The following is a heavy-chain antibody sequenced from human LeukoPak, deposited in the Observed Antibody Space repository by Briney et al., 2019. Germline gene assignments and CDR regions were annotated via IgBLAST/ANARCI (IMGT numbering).Heavy chain of an antibody. J-gene: IGHJ4*02. V-gene: IGHV4-30-4*01. CDR2: IYYSGST. Sequence: SQTLSLTCTVSGGSISSGDYYWSWIRQPPGKGLEWIGYIYYSGSTYYNPSLKSRVTISVDTSKNQFSLKLSSVTAADTAVYYCARFYDSSGYYGGYFDYWGQGTLVTVSS. D-gene: IGHD3-22*01. CDR3: ARFYDSSGYYGGYFDY. CDR1: GGSISSGDYY.